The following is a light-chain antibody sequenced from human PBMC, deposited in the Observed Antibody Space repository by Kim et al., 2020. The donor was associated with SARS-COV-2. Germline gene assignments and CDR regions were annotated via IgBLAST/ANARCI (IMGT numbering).Light chain of an antibody. Sequence: VTINCKSSQSVLYSSNNKNYLAWYQQKPVQPPKLLIYWASTRESGVPDRFSGSGSGTDFTLTISSLQAEDVAVYYCQQYYGTPLTFGGGTKVEIK. CDR1: QSVLYSSNNKNY. J-gene: IGKJ4*01. CDR2: WAS. V-gene: IGKV4-1*01. CDR3: QQYYGTPLT.